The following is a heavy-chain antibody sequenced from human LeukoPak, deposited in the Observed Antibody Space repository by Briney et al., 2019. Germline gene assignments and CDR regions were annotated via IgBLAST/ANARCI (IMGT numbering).Heavy chain of an antibody. V-gene: IGHV1-69*10. CDR2: IIPILGIA. J-gene: IGHJ4*02. Sequence: SVKVSCKASGGTFSSYAISWVRQALGQGRGWMGRIIPILGIANYAQKFQGRVTITADKSTSTAYMELSSLRSEDTAVYYCSRDLPGEEIWYHFYFDYWGEGTLVTVSS. D-gene: IGHD3-10*01. CDR1: GGTFSSYA. CDR3: SRDLPGEEIWYHFYFDY.